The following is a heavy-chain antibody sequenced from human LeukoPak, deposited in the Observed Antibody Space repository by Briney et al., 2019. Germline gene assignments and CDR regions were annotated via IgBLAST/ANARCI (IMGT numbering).Heavy chain of an antibody. Sequence: GESLKISCKGSGYSFTSYWISGVRQMPGKVLEWIGRIYPSDSYNNYSPAFHGHATISADTSNTTAYLQSSSLKASDTAMYYCARHSYSSSWLGRFDWFDPWGQGTLVTVSS. J-gene: IGHJ5*02. D-gene: IGHD6-13*01. CDR3: ARHSYSSSWLGRFDWFDP. CDR1: GYSFTSYW. V-gene: IGHV5-10-1*01. CDR2: IYPSDSYN.